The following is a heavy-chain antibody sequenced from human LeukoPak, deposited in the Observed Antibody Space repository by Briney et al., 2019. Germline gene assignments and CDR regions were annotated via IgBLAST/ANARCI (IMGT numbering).Heavy chain of an antibody. V-gene: IGHV5-51*01. CDR2: VYPGDSDT. J-gene: IGHJ4*02. D-gene: IGHD6-13*01. Sequence: GESLKISCKGSGYSFASYWIGWVRQMPGKGLEWMGVVYPGDSDTRYSPSFQGQVTISADKSISTAYLQWSSLKASDTAMYYCARRPAAGRFDYWGQGTLVTVSS. CDR1: GYSFASYW. CDR3: ARRPAAGRFDY.